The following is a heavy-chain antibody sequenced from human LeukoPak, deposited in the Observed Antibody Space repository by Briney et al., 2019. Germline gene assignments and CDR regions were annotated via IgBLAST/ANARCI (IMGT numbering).Heavy chain of an antibody. J-gene: IGHJ4*02. CDR1: GYTFTSYY. CDR3: ARPYYYDGYFDY. D-gene: IGHD3-22*01. Sequence: GASVKVSCKASGYTFTSYYMHWVRQAPGQGLEWMGWISAYNGNTNYAQNLQGRVTMTTDTSTSTAYMELRSLRSDDTAMYYCARPYYYDGYFDYWGQGTLVTVSS. V-gene: IGHV1-18*04. CDR2: ISAYNGNT.